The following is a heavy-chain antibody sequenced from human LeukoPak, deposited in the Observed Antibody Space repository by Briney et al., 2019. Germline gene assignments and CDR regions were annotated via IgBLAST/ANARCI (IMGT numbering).Heavy chain of an antibody. Sequence: SETLSLTCAVSGYSISSGYYWGWIRQPPGKGLEWIGSIYHSGSTYYNPSLKSRVTISVDTSKNQFSLKLSSVTAADTAVYYCAGGLWFGREDWGQGTLVTVSS. CDR1: GYSISSGYY. D-gene: IGHD3-10*01. CDR2: IYHSGST. J-gene: IGHJ4*02. V-gene: IGHV4-38-2*01. CDR3: AGGLWFGRED.